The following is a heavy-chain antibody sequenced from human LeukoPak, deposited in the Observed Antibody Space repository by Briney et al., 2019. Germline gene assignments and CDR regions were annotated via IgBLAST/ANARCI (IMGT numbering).Heavy chain of an antibody. CDR2: ISGRDTI. V-gene: IGHV3-48*03. Sequence: GGSLRLSCAASGFIFSSSEMNWVRQPSGKGLEWVSYISGRDTIYYADSVKGRFTISRDNAKNSLYLQMNNLTAEDTAVYYCARSTPSDFYFDYWGQGALVTVSS. J-gene: IGHJ4*02. CDR3: ARSTPSDFYFDY. CDR1: GFIFSSSE. D-gene: IGHD2-2*01.